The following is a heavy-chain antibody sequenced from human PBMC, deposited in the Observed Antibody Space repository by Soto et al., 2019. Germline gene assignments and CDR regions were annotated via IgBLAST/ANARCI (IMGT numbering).Heavy chain of an antibody. Sequence: QVQLQESGPGLVKPSQTLSLTCTVSGGSISSGDYYWSWIRQPPGQGLEWIGYIYYSGSTYYNPSLKSRVTISVDTSKNQFSLKLNSVTAADTAVYYCARTMVVTQNWFDPWGQGTLVNVSS. CDR2: IYYSGST. D-gene: IGHD2-21*02. CDR1: GGSISSGDYY. V-gene: IGHV4-30-4*01. CDR3: ARTMVVTQNWFDP. J-gene: IGHJ5*02.